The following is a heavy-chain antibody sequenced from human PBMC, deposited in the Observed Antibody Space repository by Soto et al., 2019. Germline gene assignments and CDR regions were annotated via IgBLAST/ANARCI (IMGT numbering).Heavy chain of an antibody. J-gene: IGHJ4*02. D-gene: IGHD5-18*01. Sequence: SATLSLTCSVSGGFFTYYWSWIRQPPGKGPEWIGFAHYSGTTKYTPSLKSRVTISLDMPKRQFSLNLSSVTAADTAVYFCARGDTGGHFYFDYWGQGALVTVSS. CDR1: GGFFTYY. CDR3: ARGDTGGHFYFDY. CDR2: AHYSGTT. V-gene: IGHV4-59*01.